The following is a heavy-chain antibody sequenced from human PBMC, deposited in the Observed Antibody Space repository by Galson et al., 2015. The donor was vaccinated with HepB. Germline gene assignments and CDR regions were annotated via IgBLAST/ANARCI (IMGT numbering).Heavy chain of an antibody. CDR2: ISPYNGDT. Sequence: SVKVSCKASGYTFTNYNINWVRQAPGQGLQWMGWISPYNGDTNYAQKFQGRVTMTTDTSTTTAYMELSSLRSEDTAVYYCARQSSRGWSSSSAVGYYGMDVWGQGTTVTVSS. J-gene: IGHJ6*02. D-gene: IGHD6-13*01. CDR1: GYTFTNYN. V-gene: IGHV1-18*01. CDR3: ARQSSRGWSSSSAVGYYGMDV.